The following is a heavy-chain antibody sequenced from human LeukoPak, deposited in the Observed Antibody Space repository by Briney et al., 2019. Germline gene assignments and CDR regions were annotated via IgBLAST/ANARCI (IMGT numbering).Heavy chain of an antibody. CDR2: ISHGGST. CDR3: ARRKGYSYGSREYYFDY. J-gene: IGHJ4*02. CDR1: GGSFSGYY. D-gene: IGHD5-18*01. V-gene: IGHV4-34*01. Sequence: SETLSLTCAVYGGSFSGYYWSWIRQPPGKGLEWIGEISHGGSTNYNPSLKSRVTISVDTSKNQFSLKLSSVTAADTAVYYCARRKGYSYGSREYYFDYWGQGTLVTVSS.